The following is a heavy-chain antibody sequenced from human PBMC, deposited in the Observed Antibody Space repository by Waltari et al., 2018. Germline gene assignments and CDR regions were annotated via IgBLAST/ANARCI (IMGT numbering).Heavy chain of an antibody. V-gene: IGHV3-7*01. CDR3: ARDSSLRYYFDY. CDR2: INQHGSET. J-gene: IGHJ4*02. CDR1: GFTFSSYW. Sequence: EVQLVESGGGLVQPGGSLRLSCAASGFTFSSYWMGWVRQAPGKGLEWVANINQHGSETYYVDSVEGRFTISRDNAKNSLYLQMNSLRVEDTAVYYCARDSSLRYYFDYWGQGTLVTVSS.